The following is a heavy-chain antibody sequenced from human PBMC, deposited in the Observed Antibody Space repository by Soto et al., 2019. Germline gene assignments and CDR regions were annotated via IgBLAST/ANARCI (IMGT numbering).Heavy chain of an antibody. D-gene: IGHD6-13*01. CDR3: ARDDSGSSWYGLPWFDP. CDR2: IKQDGSEK. CDR1: GFTFSSYW. Sequence: PGGSLRLSCAASGFTFSSYWMSWVRQAPGKGLEWVANIKQDGSEKYYVDSVKGRFTISRDNAKNSLYLQMNSLRAEDTAVYYCARDDSGSSWYGLPWFDPWGQGTLVTVSS. V-gene: IGHV3-7*01. J-gene: IGHJ5*02.